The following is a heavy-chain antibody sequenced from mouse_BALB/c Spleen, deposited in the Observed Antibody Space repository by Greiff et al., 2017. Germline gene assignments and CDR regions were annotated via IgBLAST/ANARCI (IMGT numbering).Heavy chain of an antibody. D-gene: IGHD2-3*01. CDR2: ISSGSSTI. V-gene: IGHV5-17*02. CDR1: GFTFSSFG. Sequence: EVQGVESGGGLVQPGGSRKLSCAASGFTFSSFGMHWVRQAPEKGLEWVAYISSGSSTIYYADTVKGRFTISRDNPKNTLFLQMTSLRSEDTAMYYCARADGYYAYAMDYWGQGTSVTVSS. CDR3: ARADGYYAYAMDY. J-gene: IGHJ4*01.